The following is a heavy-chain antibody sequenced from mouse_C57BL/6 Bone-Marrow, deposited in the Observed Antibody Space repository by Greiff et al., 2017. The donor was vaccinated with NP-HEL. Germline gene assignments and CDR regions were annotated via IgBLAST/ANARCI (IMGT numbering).Heavy chain of an antibody. Sequence: VQLKESGGDLVKPGGSLKLSCAASGFTFSSYGMSWVRQTPDKRLEWVATISSGGSYTYYPDSVKGRFTISRDNAKNTLYLQMSSLKSEDTAMYYCARDPFYYGNYDYFDYWGQGTTLTVSS. CDR1: GFTFSSYG. CDR3: ARDPFYYGNYDYFDY. CDR2: ISSGGSYT. D-gene: IGHD2-1*01. J-gene: IGHJ2*01. V-gene: IGHV5-6*01.